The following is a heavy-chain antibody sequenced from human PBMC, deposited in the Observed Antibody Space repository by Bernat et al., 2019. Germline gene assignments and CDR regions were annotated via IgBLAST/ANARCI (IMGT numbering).Heavy chain of an antibody. CDR3: AKHSGYDLARGLEYYFDY. Sequence: EVQLVESGGGLVQPGRSLRLSCAASGFTFDDYAMHWVRQAPGKGLEWVSGISWNSGDIVYADSVKGRFTISRDNAKDSLYLQMNSLTAEDTALYYCAKHSGYDLARGLEYYFDYWGQGTLVTVSS. CDR1: GFTFDDYA. V-gene: IGHV3-9*01. J-gene: IGHJ4*02. D-gene: IGHD5-12*01. CDR2: ISWNSGDI.